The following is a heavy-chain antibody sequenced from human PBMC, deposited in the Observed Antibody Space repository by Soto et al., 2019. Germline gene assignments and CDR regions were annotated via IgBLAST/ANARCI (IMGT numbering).Heavy chain of an antibody. Sequence: QVQLQESGPGPVKPSETLSLTCTVSGGSISSYYWSWIRQPPGKGLEWIGYIYYSGSTNYNPSLKSRVTISVDTSKNQFSLKLSSETAADTAVYYCARRYGDYFDYWGQGTLVTVSS. D-gene: IGHD4-17*01. CDR1: GGSISSYY. J-gene: IGHJ4*02. CDR2: IYYSGST. CDR3: ARRYGDYFDY. V-gene: IGHV4-59*08.